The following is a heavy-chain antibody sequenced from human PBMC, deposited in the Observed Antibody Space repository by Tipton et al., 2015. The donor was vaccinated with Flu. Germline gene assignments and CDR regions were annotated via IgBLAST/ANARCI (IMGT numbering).Heavy chain of an antibody. Sequence: QLVQSGAEVKKPGASVKVSCKASGYTFTSYGISWVRQAPGQGLEWMGWISAYNGNTNYAQKLQGRVTMTTGTSTSTAYMELRGLRSDDTAVYYCASSDGSGSYYNSHDAFDIWGQGTMVTVSS. J-gene: IGHJ3*02. V-gene: IGHV1-18*01. CDR2: ISAYNGNT. D-gene: IGHD3-10*01. CDR3: ASSDGSGSYYNSHDAFDI. CDR1: GYTFTSYG.